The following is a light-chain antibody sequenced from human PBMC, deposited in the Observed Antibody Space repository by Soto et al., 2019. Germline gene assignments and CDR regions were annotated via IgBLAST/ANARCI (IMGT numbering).Light chain of an antibody. CDR3: QQSYRSPYT. CDR1: QNIYTY. J-gene: IGKJ2*01. V-gene: IGKV1-39*01. CDR2: GAS. Sequence: DIQMTQSPSSLSASVGDRVTVTCQASQNIYTYLNWYQQKPGKAPKLLIYGASSLQSGVPLRFSGGGSRTDFTLTISSLQSEDFATYYCQQSYRSPYTFGQGTKLEIK.